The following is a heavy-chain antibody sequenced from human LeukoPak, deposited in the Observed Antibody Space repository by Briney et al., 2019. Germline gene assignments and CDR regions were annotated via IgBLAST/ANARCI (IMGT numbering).Heavy chain of an antibody. CDR3: ARDSRYGYYYYMDV. CDR1: GGSISSYY. D-gene: IGHD2-2*01. CDR2: IYTSGST. V-gene: IGHV4-4*07. J-gene: IGHJ6*03. Sequence: PSETLSLTCTVSGGSISSYYWSWIRQPAGKGLEWIGRIYTSGSTNYNPSLKSRVTMSVDTSKNQFSLKPSSVTAADTAVYYCARDSRYGYYYYMDVWGKGTTVTVSS.